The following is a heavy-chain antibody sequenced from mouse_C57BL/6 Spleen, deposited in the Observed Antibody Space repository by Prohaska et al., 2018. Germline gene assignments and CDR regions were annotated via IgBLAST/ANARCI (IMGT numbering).Heavy chain of an antibody. Sequence: DVQLQDSGPGLVKPSQSLSLTCSVTGYSITSGYYWNWIRQFPGNKLEWMGYISYDGSNNYNPSLKNRISITRDTSKNQFFLKLNSVTTEDTATYYCARGDDGYYRHYLAYWGQGTLVTVSA. D-gene: IGHD2-3*01. V-gene: IGHV3-6*01. J-gene: IGHJ3*01. CDR2: ISYDGSN. CDR1: GYSITSGYY. CDR3: ARGDDGYYRHYLAY.